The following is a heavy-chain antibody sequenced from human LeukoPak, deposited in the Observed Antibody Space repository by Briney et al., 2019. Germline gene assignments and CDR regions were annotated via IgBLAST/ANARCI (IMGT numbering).Heavy chain of an antibody. CDR2: IYYSGST. CDR3: ARLALQEVGATQTYYLDY. J-gene: IGHJ4*02. D-gene: IGHD1-26*01. CDR1: GGSISSSNFY. Sequence: PSETLSLTCTVSGGSISSSNFYWGWIRQPPGKGLEWIGSIYYSGSTYYNPSLKSRVTISVDTSKIQFSLKLSSVTAADTAVYYCARLALQEVGATQTYYLDYWGQGTLVTVSS. V-gene: IGHV4-39*07.